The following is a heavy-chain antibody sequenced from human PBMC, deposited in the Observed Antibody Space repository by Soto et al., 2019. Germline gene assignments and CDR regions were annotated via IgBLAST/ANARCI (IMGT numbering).Heavy chain of an antibody. CDR3: ARDPMTYCSGSSCPPPRYGMDV. CDR1: GGTFSSYA. V-gene: IGHV1-69*12. D-gene: IGHD2-15*01. CDR2: IIPIFGTA. J-gene: IGHJ6*02. Sequence: QVQLVQSGAEVKKPGSSVKVSCKASGGTFSSYAISWVRQAPGQGLEWMGGIIPIFGTANYAQKFQGRVTLTAVGSTTTAYMELSSLRAQHTAVYYCARDPMTYCSGSSCPPPRYGMDVWGQGTTVTVSS.